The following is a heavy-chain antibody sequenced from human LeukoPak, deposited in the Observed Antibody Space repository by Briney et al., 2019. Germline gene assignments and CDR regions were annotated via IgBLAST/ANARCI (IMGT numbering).Heavy chain of an antibody. J-gene: IGHJ4*02. V-gene: IGHV3-23*01. CDR3: AKDQLITRQYSYGAFDY. CDR2: ISGSGGST. Sequence: HPGGSLRLSCAASGFTFSSYAMSWVRQAPGKGLEWVSAISGSGGSTYYADSVKGRFTISRDNSKNTLYLQMNSLRAEDTAVYYCAKDQLITRQYSYGAFDYWGQGTLVTVSS. D-gene: IGHD5-18*01. CDR1: GFTFSSYA.